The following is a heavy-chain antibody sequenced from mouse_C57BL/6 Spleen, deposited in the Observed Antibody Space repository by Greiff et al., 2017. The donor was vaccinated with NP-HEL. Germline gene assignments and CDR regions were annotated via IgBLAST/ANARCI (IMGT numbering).Heavy chain of an antibody. CDR1: GYTFTSYW. Sequence: QVQLQQSGAELVRPGSSVKLSCKASGYTFTSYWMDWVKQRPGQGLEWIGNIYPSDSETHYNQKFKDKATLTVDKSSSTAYMQLSSLTSEDSAVYYCARRGGNYGGWFAYWGQGTLVTVSA. J-gene: IGHJ3*01. CDR2: IYPSDSET. CDR3: ARRGGNYGGWFAY. D-gene: IGHD2-1*01. V-gene: IGHV1-61*01.